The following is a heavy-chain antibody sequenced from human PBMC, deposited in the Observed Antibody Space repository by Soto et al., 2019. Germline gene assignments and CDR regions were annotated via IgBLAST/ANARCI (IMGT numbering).Heavy chain of an antibody. D-gene: IGHD5-12*01. Sequence: SEALSLTCTVSGGSISRGGYYWSWIRQNPGKGLEWIGYIYYSGSTYYNPSLKSRVTISVDTSKNQFSLKLSSVTAADTAVYYFARDVGYPYYSHYRGQGILVTVSS. V-gene: IGHV4-31*03. CDR2: IYYSGST. CDR1: GGSISRGGYY. J-gene: IGHJ4*02. CDR3: ARDVGYPYYSHY.